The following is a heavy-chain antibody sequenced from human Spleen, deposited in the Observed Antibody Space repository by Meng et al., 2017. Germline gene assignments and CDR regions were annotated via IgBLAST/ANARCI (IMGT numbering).Heavy chain of an antibody. D-gene: IGHD6-19*01. CDR2: IIPILGIA. Sequence: QVQLGQSGAEVKKPGSSVKVSCKASGGTFSSYTISWGRQAPGQGLEWMGRIIPILGIANYAQKFQGRVTITADKSTSTAYMELSSLRSEDTAVYYCARAQQWLGLSSEYFQHWGQGTLVTVSS. V-gene: IGHV1-69*02. J-gene: IGHJ1*01. CDR1: GGTFSSYT. CDR3: ARAQQWLGLSSEYFQH.